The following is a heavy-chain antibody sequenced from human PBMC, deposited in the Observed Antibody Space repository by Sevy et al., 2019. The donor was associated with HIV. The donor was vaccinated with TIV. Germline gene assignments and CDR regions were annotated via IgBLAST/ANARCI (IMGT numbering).Heavy chain of an antibody. D-gene: IGHD2-8*01. CDR2: IGYDGSNK. J-gene: IGHJ4*02. CDR1: GFTPSTCG. Sequence: GGSLRLSCTASGFTPSTCGMHWVRQAPGKGLEWVAVIGYDGSNKYYADSVKGRFTISRDNSKNTVFLQMDSLRVEDTAVYYCARDPRMYGDYLLAYFDSWGQGTLVTVSS. V-gene: IGHV3-33*01. CDR3: ARDPRMYGDYLLAYFDS.